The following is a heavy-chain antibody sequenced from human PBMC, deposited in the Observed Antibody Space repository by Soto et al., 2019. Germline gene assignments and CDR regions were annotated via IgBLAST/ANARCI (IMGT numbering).Heavy chain of an antibody. CDR2: ISGSGDTA. V-gene: IGHV3-23*01. D-gene: IGHD1-1*01. Sequence: GGSLRLSCAASGFTFSSYVMSWVRQAPGKGLEWVSAISGSGDTAYYADSVKGRFTISRDNSKNTLYLQMTSLRAEDTAVYYCAKDLNWSNDYWGQGTLVTVSS. J-gene: IGHJ4*02. CDR1: GFTFSSYV. CDR3: AKDLNWSNDY.